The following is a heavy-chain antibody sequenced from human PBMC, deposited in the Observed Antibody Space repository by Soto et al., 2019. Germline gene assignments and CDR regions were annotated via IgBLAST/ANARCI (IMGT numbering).Heavy chain of an antibody. CDR1: GGAISSGSYY. CDR3: ARELGEGDLRAPFGVVITVFDY. D-gene: IGHD3-3*01. Sequence: SETLSLTCTVSGGAISSGSYYWSWMRQPPGQGLEYIGAIYYSGSTYYNPSLKSRVTISIDTSQKQFSLKLSSVTPEDTAVYYCARELGEGDLRAPFGVVITVFDYWGQGTLVTVSS. CDR2: IYYSGST. J-gene: IGHJ4*02. V-gene: IGHV4-61*01.